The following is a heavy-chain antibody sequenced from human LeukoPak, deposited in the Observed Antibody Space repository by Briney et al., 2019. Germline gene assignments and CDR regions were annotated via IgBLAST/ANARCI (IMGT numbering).Heavy chain of an antibody. CDR2: ISYSGST. J-gene: IGHJ5*02. Sequence: SETLSLTCTVSGGSISSTYWSWIRQPPGKGLEWIGYISYSGSTNFNPSLKSRVTISVDTSKNQFSLKLSSVTAADTAVYYCAREGTAGTNLNWFDPWGQGTLVTVSS. CDR3: AREGTAGTNLNWFDP. V-gene: IGHV4-59*01. D-gene: IGHD1-1*01. CDR1: GGSISSTY.